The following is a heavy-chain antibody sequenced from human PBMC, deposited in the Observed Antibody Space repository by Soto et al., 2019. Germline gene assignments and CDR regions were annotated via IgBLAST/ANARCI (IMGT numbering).Heavy chain of an antibody. D-gene: IGHD3-16*01. CDR1: GFTFNRYA. CDR3: ARDGWRNSYAPFDS. Sequence: GGSLRLSCAASGFTFNRYAIHWVRQAPGKGLEWVAVMSYDGSSEYYTDSVKGRFTISRDTSENTLYLQMNNLRADDTAFYYCARDGWRNSYAPFDSWGQGTLVTVSS. V-gene: IGHV3-30-3*01. J-gene: IGHJ4*02. CDR2: MSYDGSSE.